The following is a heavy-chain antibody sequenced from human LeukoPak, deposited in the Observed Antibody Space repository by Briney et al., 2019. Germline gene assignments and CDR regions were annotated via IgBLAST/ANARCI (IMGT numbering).Heavy chain of an antibody. CDR2: ISGSGGST. Sequence: GGSLRLSCAASGFTFSSYAMSRVRQAPGKGLEWVSAISGSGGSTYYADSVKGRFTISRDNSKNTLYLQMNSLRAEDTAVYYCAKDLQLRYFDWLSITIDYWGQGTLVTVSS. CDR1: GFTFSSYA. V-gene: IGHV3-23*01. D-gene: IGHD3-9*01. CDR3: AKDLQLRYFDWLSITIDY. J-gene: IGHJ4*02.